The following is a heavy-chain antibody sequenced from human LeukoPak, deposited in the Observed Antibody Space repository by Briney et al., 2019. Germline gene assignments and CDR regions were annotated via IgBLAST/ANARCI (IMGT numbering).Heavy chain of an antibody. V-gene: IGHV3-73*01. CDR3: TRDSGTYNWLDP. J-gene: IGHJ5*02. CDR2: IDKEKNSYAT. D-gene: IGHD1-26*01. CDR1: GYTFSGSA. Sequence: GGSLRLSCAASGYTFSGSAIHWVRQSFGKGLEWIGHIDKEKNSYATASAYAVSVEGRFTVSRDDSKNMAFLQMSGLKTEDTALYFCTRDSGTYNWLDPWGQGTLVTVSS.